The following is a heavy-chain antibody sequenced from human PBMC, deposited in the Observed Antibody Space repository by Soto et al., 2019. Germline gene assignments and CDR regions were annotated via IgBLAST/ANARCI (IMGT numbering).Heavy chain of an antibody. Sequence: SGPTLVNPTQTLTLTCTFSGFSLSTSGVGVGWIRQPPGKALEWLALIYWDDDKRYSPSLKSRLTITKDTSKNQVVLTMTNMDPVDTALSYCAHRQALRILFEYWGQGTLVTVS. CDR1: GFSLSTSGVG. CDR3: AHRQALRILFEY. V-gene: IGHV2-5*02. D-gene: IGHD5-18*01. J-gene: IGHJ4*02. CDR2: IYWDDDK.